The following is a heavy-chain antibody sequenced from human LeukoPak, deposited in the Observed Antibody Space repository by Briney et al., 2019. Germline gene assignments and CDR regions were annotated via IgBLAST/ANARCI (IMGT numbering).Heavy chain of an antibody. J-gene: IGHJ4*02. CDR2: ISYDGGNK. V-gene: IGHV3-30*04. Sequence: GGSLRLSCAASGFSFSNYSIHWVRQAPGKGLEWVAVISYDGGNKYYADSVKGRFTISRDNSKNTLYLQMNSLRAEDTAVYYCVREATVTMGDYYFDYWGQGTLVTVSS. CDR1: GFSFSNYS. CDR3: VREATVTMGDYYFDY. D-gene: IGHD4-17*01.